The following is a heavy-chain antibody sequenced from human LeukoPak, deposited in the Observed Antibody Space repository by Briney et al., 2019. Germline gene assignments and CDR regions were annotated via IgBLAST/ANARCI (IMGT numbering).Heavy chain of an antibody. Sequence: GASVKVSCKTSGYTFSTYAIQWVRQAPGQRLEWMGWINGGDGNTKFSQKFQGRVTITRDTSARSSYMGLSSLRSEDTAVYYCARSYIVVVPAVYFDYWGRGTLVTVSS. CDR1: GYTFSTYA. CDR2: INGGDGNT. CDR3: ARSYIVVVPAVYFDY. D-gene: IGHD2-2*01. V-gene: IGHV1-3*01. J-gene: IGHJ4*02.